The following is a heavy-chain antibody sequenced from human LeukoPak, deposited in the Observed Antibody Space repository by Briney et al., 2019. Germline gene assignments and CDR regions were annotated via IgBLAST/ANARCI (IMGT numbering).Heavy chain of an antibody. J-gene: IGHJ2*01. Sequence: PGGSLRLSCAASGFTFTSYGIHWARQAPGKGLGWVAVISYDGSNKYYADSVKGRFTISRDNSKNALYLQMNSLRAEDTAVYYCARARVDIAMFTWLNWYFDLWGRGTLVTVSS. CDR3: ARARVDIAMFTWLNWYFDL. CDR1: GFTFTSYG. CDR2: ISYDGSNK. V-gene: IGHV3-30*19. D-gene: IGHD5-18*01.